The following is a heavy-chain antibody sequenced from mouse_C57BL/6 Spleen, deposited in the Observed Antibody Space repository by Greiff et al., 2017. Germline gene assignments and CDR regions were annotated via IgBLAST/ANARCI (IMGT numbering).Heavy chain of an antibody. V-gene: IGHV1-50*01. CDR2: IDPSDSYT. CDR3: ARREGRYGNDGDY. Sequence: VQLQQPGAELVKPGASVKLSCKASGYTFTSYWMQWVKQRPGQGLEWIGEIDPSDSYTNYNQKFKGKATLTVDTSSSTAYMQLSRLTSEDSAVYYCARREGRYGNDGDYWGQGTTLTVSS. CDR1: GYTFTSYW. J-gene: IGHJ2*01. D-gene: IGHD2-2*01.